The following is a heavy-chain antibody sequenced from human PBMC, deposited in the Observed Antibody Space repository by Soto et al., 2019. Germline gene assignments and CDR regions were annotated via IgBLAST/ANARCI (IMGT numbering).Heavy chain of an antibody. CDR1: GFTLSNLA. CDR3: ARGYCSGGSCYQRYFDC. D-gene: IGHD2-15*01. CDR2: ISGTDDST. J-gene: IGHJ4*02. V-gene: IGHV3-23*01. Sequence: EVQLLESGGGLVQPGGSLRLSCAASGFTLSNLAMSWVRQAPGKGLEWVSVISGTDDSTYYADSVKGRFAISRDNSKNTVYLQMNSLRADDTAVYYCARGYCSGGSCYQRYFDCRGQGTLVTVSS.